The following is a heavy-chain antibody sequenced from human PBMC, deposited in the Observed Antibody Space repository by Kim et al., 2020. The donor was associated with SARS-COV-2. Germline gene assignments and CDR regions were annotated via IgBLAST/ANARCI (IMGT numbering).Heavy chain of an antibody. CDR3: AKDFEVGGYSGQGNY. V-gene: IGHV3-33*06. D-gene: IGHD5-12*01. CDR2: IWDDGSKK. J-gene: IGHJ4*02. CDR1: GFTFSSYG. Sequence: GGSLRLSCAASGFTFSSYGMHWVRQAPGKGLEWVAVIWDDGSKKYYADSGKGRCTISRDNSKKTLYLQMNSLRAEDTAVYYCAKDFEVGGYSGQGNYWGQGTLVTVSS.